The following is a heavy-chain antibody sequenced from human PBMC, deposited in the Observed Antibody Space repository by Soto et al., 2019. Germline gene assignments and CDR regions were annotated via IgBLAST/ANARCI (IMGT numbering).Heavy chain of an antibody. J-gene: IGHJ6*02. CDR2: IIPIFGTA. CDR1: GGTFSSYA. D-gene: IGHD5-12*01. CDR3: ARAGAEEGGYGGYDYSPRGMDV. V-gene: IGHV1-69*01. Sequence: QVQLVQSGAEVKKPGSSVKVSCKASGGTFSSYAISWVRQAPGQGLEWMGGIIPIFGTANYAQKFQGRVTITADESTSTAYMELSSLRSEDTAVYYCARAGAEEGGYGGYDYSPRGMDVWCQGTTVTVSS.